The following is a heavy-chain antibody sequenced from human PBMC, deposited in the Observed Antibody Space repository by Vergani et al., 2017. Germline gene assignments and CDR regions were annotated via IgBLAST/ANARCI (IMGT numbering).Heavy chain of an antibody. CDR2: IRYDGSNK. D-gene: IGHD3-22*01. CDR3: AKHSGYYLNWFDP. Sequence: QVQLVESGGGVVQPGGSLRLSCAASGFTFSSYGMHWVRQAPGKGLEWVAFIRYDGSNKYYADSVKGRFTISRDNSKNTLYLQMNSLRAEDTAVYYCAKHSGYYLNWFDPWGQGTLVTVYS. V-gene: IGHV3-30*02. CDR1: GFTFSSYG. J-gene: IGHJ5*02.